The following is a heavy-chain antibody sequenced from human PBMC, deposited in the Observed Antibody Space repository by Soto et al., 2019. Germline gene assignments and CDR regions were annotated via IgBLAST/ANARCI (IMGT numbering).Heavy chain of an antibody. CDR2: IKGDGSEK. CDR1: GFTFSSYA. J-gene: IGHJ5*02. CDR3: TRNLGWGWFDP. Sequence: GSLRLSCAASGFTFSSYAMSWVRQAPGKGLECVASIKGDGSEKYYVDSVKGRFTISRDDAKNTLYLQMNSLRVEDTAVYYCTRNLGWGWFDPWGQGTLVTVSS. V-gene: IGHV3-7*03. D-gene: IGHD6-19*01.